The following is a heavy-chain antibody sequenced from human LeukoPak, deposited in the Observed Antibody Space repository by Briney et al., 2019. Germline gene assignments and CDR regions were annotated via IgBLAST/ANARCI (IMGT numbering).Heavy chain of an antibody. J-gene: IGHJ4*02. CDR3: ARDSGHEQQLDYFFDF. Sequence: ETLSLTCTVSGGSISYYYWNWIRQSPGKGLEWIGYVYYTGSTNYNPSLKSRVTISVDTSKNQFSLKMNSVTAADTAVYYCARDSGHEQQLDYFFDFWGQGSLVTVSS. V-gene: IGHV4-59*01. CDR1: GGSISYYY. D-gene: IGHD6-13*01. CDR2: VYYTGST.